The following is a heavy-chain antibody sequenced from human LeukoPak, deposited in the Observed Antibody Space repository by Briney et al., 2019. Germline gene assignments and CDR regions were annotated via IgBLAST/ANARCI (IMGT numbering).Heavy chain of an antibody. Sequence: SETLSLTCTVSGGSISSSSYYWGWIRQPPGTGLEWLGSIYYSGSTYYNPSLKSRVTISVDTSKNQFSLKLSSVTAADTAVYYCARGATRRYLYFDYWGQGTLVTVSS. CDR1: GGSISSSSYY. J-gene: IGHJ4*02. D-gene: IGHD1-26*01. V-gene: IGHV4-39*07. CDR2: IYYSGST. CDR3: ARGATRRYLYFDY.